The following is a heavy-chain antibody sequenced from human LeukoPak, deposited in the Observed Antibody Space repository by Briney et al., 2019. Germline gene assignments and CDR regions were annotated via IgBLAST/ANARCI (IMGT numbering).Heavy chain of an antibody. CDR2: IIPIFGTA. CDR3: ARTLRIHDAFDI. Sequence: SVKVSCKASGGTFSSYAISWVRQAPGQGLEWMGGIIPIFGTANYAQKFQGRVTITADKSTSTAYMELSSLRSEDTAVYYCARTLRIHDAFDIWGQGTMVTVSS. V-gene: IGHV1-69*06. D-gene: IGHD5/OR15-5a*01. J-gene: IGHJ3*02. CDR1: GGTFSSYA.